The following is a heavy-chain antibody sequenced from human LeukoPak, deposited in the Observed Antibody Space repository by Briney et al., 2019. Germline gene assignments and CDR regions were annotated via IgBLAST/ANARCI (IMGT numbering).Heavy chain of an antibody. CDR3: ASPGCSTRIAVVWALQS. J-gene: IGHJ4*02. Sequence: SVKVSCKGSGGPFTSSGINWGRHAPGQGLGRVGMLIPALDVANYAQRFQGRVTITADTSTTTAYMELSSLRSEDTAVYDRASPGCSTRIAVVWALQSWGQGTLVTVSS. D-gene: IGHD2/OR15-2a*01. V-gene: IGHV1-69*04. CDR1: GGPFTSSG. CDR2: LIPALDVA.